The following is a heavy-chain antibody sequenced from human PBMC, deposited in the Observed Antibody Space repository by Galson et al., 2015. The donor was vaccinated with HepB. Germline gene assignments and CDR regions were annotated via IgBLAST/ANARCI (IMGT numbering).Heavy chain of an antibody. CDR1: GFTFSSYA. D-gene: IGHD3-16*01. Sequence: SLRLSCAASGFTFSSYAMHWVRQAPGKGLEWVAVISYDGSNKYYADSVKGRFTISRDNSKNTLYLQMNSLRAEDTAVYYCAREDVSGGRGFDPWGQGTLVTVSS. CDR3: AREDVSGGRGFDP. CDR2: ISYDGSNK. V-gene: IGHV3-30-3*01. J-gene: IGHJ5*02.